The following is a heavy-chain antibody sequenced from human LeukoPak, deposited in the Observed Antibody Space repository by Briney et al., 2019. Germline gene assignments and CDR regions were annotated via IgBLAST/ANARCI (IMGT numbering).Heavy chain of an antibody. D-gene: IGHD6-19*01. CDR2: ISWVGSNK. J-gene: IGHJ4*02. Sequence: PGGSRSLSCVVSGFTFSSYSMHWVRHAPGKGLEWVGLISWVGSNKYYAGSVKGRFTISRDNSKNTLYLQMNSLRAEDTAVYYCARGGVYSSGSYYLYYFDYWGQGTLVTVSS. CDR1: GFTFSSYS. CDR3: ARGGVYSSGSYYLYYFDY. V-gene: IGHV3-30-3*01.